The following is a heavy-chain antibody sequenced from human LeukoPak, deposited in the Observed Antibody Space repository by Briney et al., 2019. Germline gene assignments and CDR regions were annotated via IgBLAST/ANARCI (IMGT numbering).Heavy chain of an antibody. CDR2: INPNSGGT. CDR3: ARTSAYYDFWSGYYNY. D-gene: IGHD3-3*01. J-gene: IGHJ4*02. CDR1: GYTFTGYY. V-gene: IGHV1-2*02. Sequence: ASVKVSCKASGYTFTGYYMHWLRQAPGQGLEWMGWINPNSGGTNYAQKFQGRVTMTRDTSISTAYMELSRLRSDDTAVYYCARTSAYYDFWSGYYNYWGQGTLVTVSS.